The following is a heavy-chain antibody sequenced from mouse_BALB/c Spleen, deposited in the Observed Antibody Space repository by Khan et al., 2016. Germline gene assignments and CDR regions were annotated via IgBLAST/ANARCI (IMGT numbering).Heavy chain of an antibody. J-gene: IGHJ4*01. V-gene: IGHV9-1*02. CDR3: ANRMLLDLYYAMDY. D-gene: IGHD3-1*01. CDR1: GYTFTNYG. CDR2: IATYTGEP. Sequence: QLVQSGPELKKPGEAVKISCRASGYTFTNYGMHWVRQAPGKGLKWMGWIATYTGEPTYADDFKGRFAFSLETSASTAYLQIHNLKNGDMATYFCANRMLLDLYYAMDYWGQGTSVTVSS.